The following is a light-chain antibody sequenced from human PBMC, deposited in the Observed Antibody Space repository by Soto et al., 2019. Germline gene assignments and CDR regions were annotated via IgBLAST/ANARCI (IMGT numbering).Light chain of an antibody. CDR2: GVS. J-gene: IGKJ2*01. CDR1: ESLFGF. V-gene: IGKV3-15*01. CDR3: QSYNDWPFA. Sequence: EIVMTQSPATLSVSPGERVTLSCRASESLFGFLAWYQHKPGQAPRLLIYGVSTKATGVPARFSGSGSATDFTLTITSVQSDDSAVYYCQSYNDWPFAFGQGTKLEI.